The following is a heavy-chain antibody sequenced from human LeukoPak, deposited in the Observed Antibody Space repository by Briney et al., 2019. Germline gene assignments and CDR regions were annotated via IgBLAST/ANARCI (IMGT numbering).Heavy chain of an antibody. CDR2: IIPIFGTA. D-gene: IGHD2/OR15-2a*01. CDR3: TLLSDHQGYYYYGMDV. V-gene: IGHV1-69*13. CDR1: GGTFISYA. Sequence: ASVKVSCKASGGTFISYAISWVRQAPGQGLEWMGGIIPIFGTANYAQKFQGRVTITADESTSTAYMELSSLRSEDTAVYYCTLLSDHQGYYYYGMDVWGQGTTVTVSS. J-gene: IGHJ6*02.